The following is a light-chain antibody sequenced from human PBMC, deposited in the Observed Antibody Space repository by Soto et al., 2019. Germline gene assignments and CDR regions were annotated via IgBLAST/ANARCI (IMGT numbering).Light chain of an antibody. V-gene: IGKV1-5*03. CDR1: QGISNR. Sequence: DVQMTQSPSTLSASVGDRVTITCRASQGISNRLAWYQQKPGKAPKLLIYQASSLKSGVPSRFGGSGSGTEFTLTITRLQPDVFATYYCQQYNSHWTFGQGTKVEIK. J-gene: IGKJ1*01. CDR2: QAS. CDR3: QQYNSHWT.